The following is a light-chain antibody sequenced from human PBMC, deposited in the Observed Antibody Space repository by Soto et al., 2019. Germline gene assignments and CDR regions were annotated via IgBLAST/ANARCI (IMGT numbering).Light chain of an antibody. CDR3: AAWDDSLSGLV. CDR2: DVT. CDR1: SSDVGGYNY. J-gene: IGLJ2*01. V-gene: IGLV2-11*02. Sequence: QSALTQPRSVSGSPGQSVTISCTGSSSDVGGYNYVSWYQQPPGKAPKLMIYDVTKRPSGVPDRFSGSKSGNTASLTISGLQAEDEADYYCAAWDDSLSGLVFGGGTKLTVL.